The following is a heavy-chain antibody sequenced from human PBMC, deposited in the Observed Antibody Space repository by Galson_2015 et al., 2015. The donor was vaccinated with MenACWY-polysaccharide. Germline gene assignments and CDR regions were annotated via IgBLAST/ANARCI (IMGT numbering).Heavy chain of an antibody. CDR3: ARIIARKYTFADS. Sequence: SVKVSCKASGYKFTSYDINWVRQATGQGLEWMGWMNPNSGNTGYAQKFQGRVTMTSSSAMSAAFMELSSLRSEDTAVCYCARIIARKYTFADSWGQGTLVTVS. CDR2: MNPNSGNT. D-gene: IGHD2-21*01. V-gene: IGHV1-8*01. CDR1: GYKFTSYD. J-gene: IGHJ4*02.